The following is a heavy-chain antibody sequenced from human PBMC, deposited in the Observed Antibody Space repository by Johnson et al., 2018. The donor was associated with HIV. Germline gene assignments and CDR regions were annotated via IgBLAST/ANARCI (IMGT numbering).Heavy chain of an antibody. D-gene: IGHD3-10*01. J-gene: IGHJ3*02. CDR3: ARVRSALRLAFDI. V-gene: IGHV3-30*04. Sequence: QVQLVESGGGVVQPGRSLRLSCAASGFTFSSYAMHWVRQAPGKGLEWVAVISNDGSNKYYADSVKGRFIISRDNSKNTLLLQMNSLRAEDTAVYYCARVRSALRLAFDIWGQGTMVTVSS. CDR2: ISNDGSNK. CDR1: GFTFSSYA.